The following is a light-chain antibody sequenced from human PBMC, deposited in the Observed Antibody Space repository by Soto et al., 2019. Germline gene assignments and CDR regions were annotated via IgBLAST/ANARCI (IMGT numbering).Light chain of an antibody. CDR2: GVS. J-gene: IGLJ7*01. Sequence: QSALTQPASVSGSPGQSITISCSGTRSDIGSYNYVAWYQQFPGKTPKILIYGVSNRPSGVSSRFSGSKSGNTASLTISGLQAEDEADYYCAAWDDSLDGSYVFGIGTQLTVL. CDR3: AAWDDSLDGSYV. V-gene: IGLV2-14*01. CDR1: RSDIGSYNY.